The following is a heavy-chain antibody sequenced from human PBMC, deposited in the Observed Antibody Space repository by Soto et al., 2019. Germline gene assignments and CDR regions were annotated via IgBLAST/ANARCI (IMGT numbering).Heavy chain of an antibody. J-gene: IGHJ3*01. V-gene: IGHV1-8*01. CDR2: MNPNSANT. D-gene: IGHD6-13*01. Sequence: QVQLVQSGAEVKKPGASVRVSCKASGYTFTSHDINWLRQATGQGLEWMGWMNPNSANTGYAQKTHGRVTMTSRTSTSTASMEVGSLGAEDTAVCDCARGGKWGQGTKGALSS. CDR3: ARGGK. CDR1: GYTFTSHD.